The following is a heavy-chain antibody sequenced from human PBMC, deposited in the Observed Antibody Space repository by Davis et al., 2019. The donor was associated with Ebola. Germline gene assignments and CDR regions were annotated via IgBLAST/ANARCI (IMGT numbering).Heavy chain of an antibody. J-gene: IGHJ3*01. V-gene: IGHV3-23*01. D-gene: IGHD2-15*01. CDR2: LSVSGVTT. CDR3: AKDTPNIWFDV. Sequence: GESLKISCAASGFNFSGSAMSWVRQAPGKRLEWVSSLSVSGVTTYYTDSVKGRFTISRDNSKNTLHLQMNSLRVEDTAIYYCAKDTPNIWFDVWGQGKMVAVSS. CDR1: GFNFSGSA.